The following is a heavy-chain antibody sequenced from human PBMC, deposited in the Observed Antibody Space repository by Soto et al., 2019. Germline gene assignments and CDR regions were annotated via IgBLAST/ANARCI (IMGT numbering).Heavy chain of an antibody. D-gene: IGHD6-19*01. Sequence: EAQLVESGGGLVQPGGSLRLACEASGFTFSNYCMSWIREAPGKGLVWVVNKRQDGSQKYLVDPLTGRFTISKDNAKNSLYLQMNGQRTEDTAVYYCLRDGSSGWHFASWGQGTLVTLSS. J-gene: IGHJ4*02. CDR1: GFTFSNYC. CDR2: KRQDGSQK. CDR3: LRDGSSGWHFAS. V-gene: IGHV3-7*01.